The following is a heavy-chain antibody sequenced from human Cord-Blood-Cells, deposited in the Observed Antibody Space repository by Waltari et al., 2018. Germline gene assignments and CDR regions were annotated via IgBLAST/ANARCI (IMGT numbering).Heavy chain of an antibody. CDR2: KSYDGSNK. CDR3: ASSAADTDFDY. V-gene: IGHV3-30*03. D-gene: IGHD6-13*01. CDR1: GFPFSSYG. J-gene: IGHJ4*02. Sequence: QVQLVESGGGVVQPGRSLRLSCAASGFPFSSYGMHWVRQAPGTGLGWVAVKSYDGSNKYYSDAVKGRFTISRDNSKNTLYLQMNSLRAEDTAVYYCASSAADTDFDYWGQGTLVTVSS.